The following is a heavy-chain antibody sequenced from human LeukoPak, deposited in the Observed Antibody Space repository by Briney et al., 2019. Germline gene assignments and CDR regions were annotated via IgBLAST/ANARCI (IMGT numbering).Heavy chain of an antibody. CDR2: IKQDGSEK. CDR3: ARGRRRFLEWLGGWHFDY. CDR1: GFTFSSYW. V-gene: IGHV3-7*01. D-gene: IGHD3-3*01. J-gene: IGHJ4*02. Sequence: PGGSLRLSCAASGFTFSSYWMSWVRQAPGKGLEWVANIKQDGSEKYYVDSVKGRFTISRDNAKNSLYLQMNSLRAEDTAVYYCARGRRRFLEWLGGWHFDYWGQGTLVTVSS.